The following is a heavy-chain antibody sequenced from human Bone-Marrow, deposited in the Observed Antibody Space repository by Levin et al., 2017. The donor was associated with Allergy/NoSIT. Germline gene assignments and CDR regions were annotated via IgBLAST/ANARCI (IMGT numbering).Heavy chain of an antibody. D-gene: IGHD4-11*01. J-gene: IGHJ5*02. CDR1: GFTFSTSA. V-gene: IGHV3-53*01. CDR3: ASSSYSNSWFDG. CDR2: IYADGRT. Sequence: GGSLRLSCAASGFTFSTSAMHWVRQAPGKGLEWVSIIYADGRTYYADSAKGRFTTSRDISKNIVYLQMNNLRVDDTALYYCASSSYSNSWFDGWGQGTRVTVSS.